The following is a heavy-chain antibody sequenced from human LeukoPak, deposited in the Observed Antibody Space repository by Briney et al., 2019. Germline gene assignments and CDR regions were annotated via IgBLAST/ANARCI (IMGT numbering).Heavy chain of an antibody. D-gene: IGHD3-16*01. Sequence: GGSLRLSCAASGFTFDDYGMSWVRQAPGKGLEWVSGINWNGGSTGYADSVKGRFTISRDNAKNSLYLQMNSLRAEDTALYYCARAVLLRWGYYYYMDVWGKGTTVTVSS. CDR2: INWNGGST. CDR1: GFTFDDYG. V-gene: IGHV3-20*04. CDR3: ARAVLLRWGYYYYMDV. J-gene: IGHJ6*03.